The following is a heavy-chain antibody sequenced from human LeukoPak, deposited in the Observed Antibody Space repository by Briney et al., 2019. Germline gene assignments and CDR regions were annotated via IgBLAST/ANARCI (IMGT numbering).Heavy chain of an antibody. CDR2: INHSGST. V-gene: IGHV4-34*01. J-gene: IGHJ4*02. CDR3: ARGVVAAAGRTFDF. Sequence: SETLSLTCAVYGGSFSGYYWSWIRQPPGKGLEWIGEINHSGSTNYNPSLKSRVTISLDTSKNQFSLKLSSVTAADTAVYYCARGVVAAAGRTFDFWGQGTLVTVSS. D-gene: IGHD6-13*01. CDR1: GGSFSGYY.